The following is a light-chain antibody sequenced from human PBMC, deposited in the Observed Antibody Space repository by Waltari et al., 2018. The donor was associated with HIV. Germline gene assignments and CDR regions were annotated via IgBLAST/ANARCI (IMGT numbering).Light chain of an antibody. Sequence: QSALTQPASVSGSPGQSITISCTGASSDVGNYNYVSWYQPYPGNAPKLMIFEVSNRPSGVSNRFSGSKSGNTASLIISGLQAEDEADYYCSSYTTSNTLVVFGRGTKLTVL. CDR2: EVS. J-gene: IGLJ2*01. V-gene: IGLV2-14*01. CDR1: SSDVGNYNY. CDR3: SSYTTSNTLVV.